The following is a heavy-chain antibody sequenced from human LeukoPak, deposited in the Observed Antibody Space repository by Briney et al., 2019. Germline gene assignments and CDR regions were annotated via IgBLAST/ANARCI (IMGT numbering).Heavy chain of an antibody. J-gene: IGHJ4*02. V-gene: IGHV3-21*01. CDR1: GVTFSSYS. CDR2: ISSSSYI. D-gene: IGHD3-16*02. CDR3: ARVRESSYYDYVWGSYRYTADY. Sequence: PGGSLRLSCAASGVTFSSYSMNWVRQAPGKGLEWVSSISSSSYIYYTDSVTGRFTISRDNAKNSFYLQINTLTAADTAVYYCARVRESSYYDYVWGSYRYTADYWGQGTLVTVSS.